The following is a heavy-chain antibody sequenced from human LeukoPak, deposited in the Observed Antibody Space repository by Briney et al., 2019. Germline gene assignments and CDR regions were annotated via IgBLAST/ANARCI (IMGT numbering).Heavy chain of an antibody. Sequence: YXXXXXXXPGXGLXXVSYISSSGSTIYYADSVKGRFTISRDNAKNSLYLQMNSLRAEDTAVYYCARDQYGDYEDYWGQGTLVTVSS. J-gene: IGHJ4*02. CDR3: ARDQYGDYEDY. V-gene: IGHV3-11*04. CDR1: Y. CDR2: ISSSGSTI. D-gene: IGHD4-17*01.